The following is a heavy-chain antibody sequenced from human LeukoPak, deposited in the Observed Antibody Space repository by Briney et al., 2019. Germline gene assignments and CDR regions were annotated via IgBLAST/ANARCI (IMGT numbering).Heavy chain of an antibody. CDR2: SDPEDGET. V-gene: IGHV1-24*01. CDR1: GSTLRDVS. Sequence: ASVKVSCKVSGSTLRDVSIHWVRQAPGKGLEYVGGSDPEDGETFHAQNFQGRVTMTEDTSIDTAYMELRSLRSEDTAVYYCVTDRARLFWYFDLWGRGTLATVSS. D-gene: IGHD2-21*02. CDR3: VTDRARLFWYFDL. J-gene: IGHJ2*01.